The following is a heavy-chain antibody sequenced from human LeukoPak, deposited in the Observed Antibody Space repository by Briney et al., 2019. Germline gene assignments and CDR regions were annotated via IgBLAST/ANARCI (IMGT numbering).Heavy chain of an antibody. CDR3: AKDISLQSDI. J-gene: IGHJ3*02. CDR2: IRYDGSNK. V-gene: IGHV3-30*02. CDR1: GFTFSGYG. D-gene: IGHD3-16*01. Sequence: PGGSLRLSCSASGFTFSGYGMHWVRQAPGKGLEWVAFIRYDGSNKYYADSVKGRFTVSRDNSKNTLYLQMNSLRAEDTAVYYCAKDISLQSDIWGQGTMVTVSS.